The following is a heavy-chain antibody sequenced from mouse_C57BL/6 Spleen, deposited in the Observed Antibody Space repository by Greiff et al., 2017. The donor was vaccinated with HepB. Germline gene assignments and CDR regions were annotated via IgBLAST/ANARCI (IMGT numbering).Heavy chain of an antibody. Sequence: EVQLVESGPGLVKPSQSLSLTCSVTGYSITSGYYWNWIRQFPGNKLEWMGYISYDGSNNYNPSLKNRISITRDTSKNQFFLKLNSVTTEDTATYYCARETTYYFDYWGQGTTLTVSS. D-gene: IGHD1-1*01. CDR1: GYSITSGYY. J-gene: IGHJ2*01. V-gene: IGHV3-6*01. CDR3: ARETTYYFDY. CDR2: ISYDGSN.